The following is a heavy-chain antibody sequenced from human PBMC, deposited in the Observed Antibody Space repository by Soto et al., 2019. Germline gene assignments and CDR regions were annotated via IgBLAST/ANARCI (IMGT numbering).Heavy chain of an antibody. Sequence: SVKVSCKASGGTFSSYAISWVRQAPGQGLEWMGGIIPIFGTANYAQKFQGRVTITADESTSTAYMELSSLRSEDTAVYYCARDYEGYSSSWFYFDYWGQGTLVTVS. CDR2: IIPIFGTA. CDR1: GGTFSSYA. D-gene: IGHD6-13*01. J-gene: IGHJ4*02. V-gene: IGHV1-69*13. CDR3: ARDYEGYSSSWFYFDY.